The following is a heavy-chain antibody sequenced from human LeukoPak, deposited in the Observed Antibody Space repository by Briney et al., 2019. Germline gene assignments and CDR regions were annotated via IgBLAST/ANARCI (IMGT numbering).Heavy chain of an antibody. CDR3: ARGDGKGSPYFDY. CDR2: ISSSSSYI. V-gene: IGHV3-21*01. J-gene: IGHJ4*02. CDR1: GFTFSSYS. D-gene: IGHD2-15*01. Sequence: PGGSLRLSCAASGFTFSSYSMNWVRQAPGKGLEWVSSISSSSSYIYYADSVKGRFIISRDNAKNSLYLQMNSLRAEDTAVYYCARGDGKGSPYFDYWGQGTLVTVSS.